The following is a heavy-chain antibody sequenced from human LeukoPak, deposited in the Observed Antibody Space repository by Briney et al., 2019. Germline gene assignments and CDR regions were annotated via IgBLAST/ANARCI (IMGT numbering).Heavy chain of an antibody. V-gene: IGHV3-30-3*01. J-gene: IGHJ4*02. CDR1: GFTVSSNY. D-gene: IGHD5-18*01. Sequence: PGGSLRLSCAASGFTVSSNYMSWVRQAAGKGLEWVAITTSDESNKHYADSVKGRFTISRDNSKNTLYLQMNSLRAEDTAVYYCARESGALRGYSFGLWGQGTLVTVSS. CDR3: ARESGALRGYSFGL. CDR2: TTSDESNK.